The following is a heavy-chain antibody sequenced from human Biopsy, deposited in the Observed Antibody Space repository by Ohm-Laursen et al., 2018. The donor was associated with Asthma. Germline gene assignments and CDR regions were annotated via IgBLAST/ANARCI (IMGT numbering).Heavy chain of an antibody. Sequence: GTLSLTCTVSGGSISNSNYYWGWIRQSPGKGLEWIGSLHYSGSTYYNPSLKSRVTISVDTSKKQFSLKLTSVTAADTAVYYCARGVDRVTGLLDHFDSWGQGTLVTVSS. CDR3: ARGVDRVTGLLDHFDS. CDR2: LHYSGST. J-gene: IGHJ4*02. V-gene: IGHV4-39*07. D-gene: IGHD2-21*02. CDR1: GGSISNSNYY.